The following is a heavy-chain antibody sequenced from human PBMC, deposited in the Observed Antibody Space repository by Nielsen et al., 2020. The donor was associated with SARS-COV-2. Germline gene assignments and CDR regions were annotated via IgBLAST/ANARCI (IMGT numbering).Heavy chain of an antibody. Sequence: GESLKISCAASGFTFNNYAMTWVRQAPGKGLEWVSVISSRGQSVYYADSVKGRFPISRDNSKNTLYLKMTSLRADDTAVYYCARDAIRFYSDSSGYYDYWGQGTLVTVSS. CDR3: ARDAIRFYSDSSGYYDY. CDR1: GFTFNNYA. V-gene: IGHV3-23*01. J-gene: IGHJ4*02. D-gene: IGHD3-22*01. CDR2: ISSRGQSV.